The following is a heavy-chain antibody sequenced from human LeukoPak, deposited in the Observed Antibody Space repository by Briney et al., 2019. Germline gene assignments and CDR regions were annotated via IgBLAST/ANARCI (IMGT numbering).Heavy chain of an antibody. CDR3: ARALVGAIDY. V-gene: IGHV1-69*04. CDR1: GGTFSSYA. J-gene: IGHJ4*02. D-gene: IGHD1-26*01. Sequence: WASVKVSCKSSGGTFSSYAISWVRQAPGQGLEWRGRIIPILGIANYAQKFQGRVTITADKSTSTAYMELSSLRSEDTAVYYCARALVGAIDYWGQGTLVTVSS. CDR2: IIPILGIA.